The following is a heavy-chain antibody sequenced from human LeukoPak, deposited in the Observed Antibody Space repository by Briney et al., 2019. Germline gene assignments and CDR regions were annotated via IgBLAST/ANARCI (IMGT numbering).Heavy chain of an antibody. V-gene: IGHV3-30*02. CDR1: GFTFSNYG. J-gene: IGHJ4*02. CDR3: ATDLDCSTTSCSGYFDF. CDR2: IQYDGNNK. Sequence: GGSLRLSCAASGFTFSNYGMHWVRQAPGRGLEGVAFIQYDGNNKYYADSVKGRFTISRDNSRNILYLQMNSLRSEDTAVYSCATDLDCSTTSCSGYFDFWGQGTLVTVSS. D-gene: IGHD2-2*01.